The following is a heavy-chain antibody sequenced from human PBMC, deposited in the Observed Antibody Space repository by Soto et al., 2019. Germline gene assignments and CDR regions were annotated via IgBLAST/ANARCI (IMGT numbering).Heavy chain of an antibody. CDR3: ARIRYGDHVHFQH. D-gene: IGHD4-17*01. Sequence: QVQLVQSGTEVKKPGASVKVSCKASGYSFASYGFSWVRQAPGQGLEWMGWISAYKGSTKYAQKFQGRVTMTTDTSTSTAYMELRSLRLDDTAVYYCARIRYGDHVHFQHGGQGTLVTVSS. CDR1: GYSFASYG. J-gene: IGHJ1*01. V-gene: IGHV1-18*01. CDR2: ISAYKGST.